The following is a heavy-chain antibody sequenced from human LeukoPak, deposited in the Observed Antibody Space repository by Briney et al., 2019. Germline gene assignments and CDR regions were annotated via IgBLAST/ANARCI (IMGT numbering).Heavy chain of an antibody. Sequence: GGSLRLSCAASGFTFSSYAMSWARQAPGKGLELVSAISGSGGSTYYADSVKGRFTISRDNSKNTLYLQMNSLRAEDTAVYYCAKDLGYGGSYSDYWGQGTLVTVSS. V-gene: IGHV3-23*01. CDR1: GFTFSSYA. CDR3: AKDLGYGGSYSDY. D-gene: IGHD1-26*01. CDR2: ISGSGGST. J-gene: IGHJ4*02.